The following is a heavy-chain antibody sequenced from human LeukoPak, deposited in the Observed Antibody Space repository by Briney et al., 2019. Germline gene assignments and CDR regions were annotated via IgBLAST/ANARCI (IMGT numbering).Heavy chain of an antibody. CDR2: MNWSGGST. J-gene: IGHJ4*02. D-gene: IGHD1-26*01. CDR1: GFTFEDYG. CDR3: ARDRHRMRELQSADY. V-gene: IGHV3-20*04. Sequence: SGGSLRLSCAASGFTFEDYGMRWVRQAPGKGLEWGSGMNWSGGSTVYADCVKGRFTISRDNAKNSLYLQMNSLRAEDTALYYCARDRHRMRELQSADYWGQGTLVTVSS.